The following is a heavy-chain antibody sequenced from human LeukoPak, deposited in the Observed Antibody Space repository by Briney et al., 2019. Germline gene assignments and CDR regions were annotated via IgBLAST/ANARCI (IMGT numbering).Heavy chain of an antibody. V-gene: IGHV3-7*01. CDR2: IKQDGSEK. J-gene: IGHJ4*02. Sequence: GGSLRLSCAASGFTFSSYWMSWVRQAPGKGLEWVANIKQDGSEKYYVDSVKGRFTISRDNAKNSLYLQMNSLRAEDTAVYYCAREEGGIKGGGYCFDSWGQGTLVTVSS. CDR1: GFTFSSYW. CDR3: AREEGGIKGGGYCFDS. D-gene: IGHD2-15*01.